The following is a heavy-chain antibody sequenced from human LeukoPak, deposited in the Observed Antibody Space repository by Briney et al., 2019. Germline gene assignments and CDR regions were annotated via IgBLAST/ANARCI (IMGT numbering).Heavy chain of an antibody. J-gene: IGHJ2*01. CDR1: GYTFTGYY. D-gene: IGHD4-23*01. CDR3: ARSDPQNSRNHWYFDL. V-gene: IGHV1-2*02. CDR2: INPNSGGT. Sequence: ASMDVSCKASGYTFTGYYMHWVRQAPGQGLEWMGWINPNSGGTNYAEKFQGRVTMTRDTSISTAYMELSSLRSDDTAVYYCARSDPQNSRNHWYFDLWGRGTLVTVSS.